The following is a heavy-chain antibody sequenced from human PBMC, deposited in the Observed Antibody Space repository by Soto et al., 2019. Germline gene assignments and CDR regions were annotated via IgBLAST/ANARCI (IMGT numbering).Heavy chain of an antibody. CDR2: INAGNGNT. Sequence: GASVKVCCKASGYAFTSYAMHWLRQSPGQRLEWMGWINAGNGNTKYSQKFQGRVTITRDTSASTAYMELSSLRSEDTAVYYCARSIVVVTALDYWGQGTLLTVSS. D-gene: IGHD2-21*02. CDR3: ARSIVVVTALDY. V-gene: IGHV1-3*01. J-gene: IGHJ4*02. CDR1: GYAFTSYA.